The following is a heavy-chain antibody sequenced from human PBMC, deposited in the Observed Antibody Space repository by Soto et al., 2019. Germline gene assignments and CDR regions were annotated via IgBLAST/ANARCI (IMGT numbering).Heavy chain of an antibody. V-gene: IGHV3-30*18. CDR1: GFTFSSYG. J-gene: IGHJ6*02. Sequence: QVQLVESGGGVVQPGRSLRLSCAASGFTFSSYGMHWVRQAPGKGLEWVAVISYDGSNKYYADSVKGRFTISRDNSKNTLYLQMISLRAEDTAVYYCAKGLDIVVAGGMDVWGQGTTVTVSS. D-gene: IGHD2-2*03. CDR2: ISYDGSNK. CDR3: AKGLDIVVAGGMDV.